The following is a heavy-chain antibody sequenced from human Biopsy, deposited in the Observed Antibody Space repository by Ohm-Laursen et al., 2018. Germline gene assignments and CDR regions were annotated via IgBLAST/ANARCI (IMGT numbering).Heavy chain of an antibody. D-gene: IGHD1-1*01. J-gene: IGHJ6*02. CDR3: AKDRDNYTRNGGFGMDV. Sequence: SLRLSCAASGFTFIHYGMQWVRQAPGKGLEWVAVIFYDGSNTYYADSVKGRFTISRDNSRDTLYLQMSSLRAEDTAVYYCAKDRDNYTRNGGFGMDVWGQGTTVTVSS. CDR1: GFTFIHYG. CDR2: IFYDGSNT. V-gene: IGHV3-30*18.